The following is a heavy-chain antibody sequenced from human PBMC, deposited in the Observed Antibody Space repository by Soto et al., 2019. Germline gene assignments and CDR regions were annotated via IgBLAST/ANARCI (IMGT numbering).Heavy chain of an antibody. CDR3: AGQGFGPLHGLVDV. D-gene: IGHD3-10*01. CDR2: VLHSWGS. V-gene: IGHV4-59*08. Sequence: QVQLQESGPGLVKPSETLSLSCTVSGGSINSYYWSWIRQSPGKRMEWIGYVLHSWGSSYNPSLQRRVAISLDTSKSQFSLKVTSVTATDAAVYYCAGQGFGPLHGLVDVWVQGTTVTVSS. CDR1: GGSINSYY. J-gene: IGHJ6*02.